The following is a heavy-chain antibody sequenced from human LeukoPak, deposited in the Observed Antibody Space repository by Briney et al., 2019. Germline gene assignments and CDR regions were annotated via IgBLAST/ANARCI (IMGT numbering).Heavy chain of an antibody. CDR1: GGTCSSYA. CDR2: IIPILGIA. Sequence: ASVKVSCKASGGTCSSYAISWVRQAPGQGLEWMGRIIPILGIANYAQKFQGRVTITADKSTSTAYMELSSLRSEDTAVYYCAREMATTYYLDYWGQGTLVTVSS. V-gene: IGHV1-69*04. D-gene: IGHD5-24*01. CDR3: AREMATTYYLDY. J-gene: IGHJ4*02.